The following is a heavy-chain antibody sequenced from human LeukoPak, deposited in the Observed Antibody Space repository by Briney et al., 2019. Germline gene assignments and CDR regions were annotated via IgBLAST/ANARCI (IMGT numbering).Heavy chain of an antibody. V-gene: IGHV4-39*01. CDR2: FYYSGST. CDR3: AGGRSGWYGVGDY. J-gene: IGHJ4*02. CDR1: GGSISSSSYY. D-gene: IGHD6-19*01. Sequence: SETLSLTCTVSGGSISSSSYYWGWIRQPPGKGLEWIGSFYYSGSTYYNLSLRSRVTISADTSKNPFSLKLSSVTAADTAVYYCAGGRSGWYGVGDYWGQGTLVTVSS.